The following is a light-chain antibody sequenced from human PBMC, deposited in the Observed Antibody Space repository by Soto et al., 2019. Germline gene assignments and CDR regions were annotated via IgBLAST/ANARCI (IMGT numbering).Light chain of an antibody. Sequence: DIQMTPSPSTLAASVGDRVTITSRASQSISSWLAWYQQKPGNAPKLLIYDASTLESGAPSRFSGSGSGTELTLTINSLQPDDFASYYCQQYNSYPWTFGQGTKVDIK. V-gene: IGKV1-5*01. CDR2: DAS. J-gene: IGKJ1*01. CDR1: QSISSW. CDR3: QQYNSYPWT.